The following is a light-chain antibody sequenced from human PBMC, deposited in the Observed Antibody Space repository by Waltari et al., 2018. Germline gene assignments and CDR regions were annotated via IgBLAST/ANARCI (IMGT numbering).Light chain of an antibody. CDR2: SRN. Sequence: QSVLTQPPSASGTPGQRVTISCSGTNSNIGINPVNWYQQVPGPAPKLLINSRNKRPSGVPDRFSGSKSGTSASLAISGLQSEDEADYCCAAWDDRLNGPVFGGGTQLTVL. V-gene: IGLV1-44*01. J-gene: IGLJ2*01. CDR3: AAWDDRLNGPV. CDR1: NSNIGINP.